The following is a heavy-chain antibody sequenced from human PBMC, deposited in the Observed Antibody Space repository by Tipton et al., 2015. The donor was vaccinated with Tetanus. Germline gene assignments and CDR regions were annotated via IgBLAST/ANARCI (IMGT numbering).Heavy chain of an antibody. J-gene: IGHJ3*02. CDR3: ARWGDASGSTNLYAFDI. V-gene: IGHV4-34*01. D-gene: IGHD3-10*01. Sequence: TLSLTCAVYGGSFSGYYWTWIRQPPVKGLEWIGEINPSGSTNYNPSLSGRVTTSVDTSKNQFSLKMSSVTAADTAVYYCARWGDASGSTNLYAFDIWGQGTMVSVSS. CDR1: GGSFSGYY. CDR2: INPSGST.